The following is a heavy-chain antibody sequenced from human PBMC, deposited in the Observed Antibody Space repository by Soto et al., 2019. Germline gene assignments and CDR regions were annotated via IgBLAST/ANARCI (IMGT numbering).Heavy chain of an antibody. CDR3: ARHPSVQLWVRD. CDR2: IYSSGSAY. V-gene: IGHV4-39*01. CDR1: GDSISSSTYY. D-gene: IGHD5-18*01. Sequence: QLQLQESGPGLVKPSETLSLTCTVSGDSISSSTYYWGWIRQPPGRGLEWIGSIYSSGSAYYYNPSLKSRGAISLDTSKNQFSLKLTSVSAADTAVYYCARHPSVQLWVRDWGQGTLVTVSS. J-gene: IGHJ4*02.